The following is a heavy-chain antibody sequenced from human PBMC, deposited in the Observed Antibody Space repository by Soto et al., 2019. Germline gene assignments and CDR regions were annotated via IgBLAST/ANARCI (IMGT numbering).Heavy chain of an antibody. J-gene: IGHJ3*02. D-gene: IGHD3-10*01. CDR3: ARDRGNYCQNSGLFDM. CDR2: INHSGST. Sequence: PSETLSLTCAVYGGSFSGYYWSWIRQPPGKGLEWIGEINHSGSTNYNPSLKSRVTISVDTSKNQFSLNLSSVTAADTAVYYCARDRGNYCQNSGLFDMWGPGTMVTVSS. V-gene: IGHV4-34*01. CDR1: GGSFSGYY.